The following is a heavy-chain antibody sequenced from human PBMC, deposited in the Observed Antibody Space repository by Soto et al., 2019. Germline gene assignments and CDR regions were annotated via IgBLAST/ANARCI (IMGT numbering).Heavy chain of an antibody. CDR3: ARDRGYKDY. V-gene: IGHV3-72*01. Sequence: EVQLVESGGGLVQPGGSLRLSCAASGFTFSDHYMDWVRQAPGKGLEWVGRIRNKANSYTTEYAASVEGRCTVSRDDSKNSLYLQMNSLKTEDTALYYCARDRGYKDYWGQGALVTVSS. CDR2: IRNKANSYTT. CDR1: GFTFSDHY. J-gene: IGHJ4*02. D-gene: IGHD3-22*01.